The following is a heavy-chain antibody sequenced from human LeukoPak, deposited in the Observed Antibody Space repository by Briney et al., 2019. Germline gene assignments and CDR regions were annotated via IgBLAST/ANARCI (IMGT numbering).Heavy chain of an antibody. D-gene: IGHD3-16*01. V-gene: IGHV3-15*01. CDR3: TTDWGKTLYYYYYYMDV. CDR2: IKSKTDGGTT. CDR1: GFTFSNAW. Sequence: GGSLRLSCAASGFTFSNAWMSWVRQAPGKGLEWVGRIKSKTDGGTTDYAAPVKGRFTISRDDSKNTLYLQMNSLKTEDTAVYYCTTDWGKTLYYYYYYMDVWGKGTTVTVSS. J-gene: IGHJ6*03.